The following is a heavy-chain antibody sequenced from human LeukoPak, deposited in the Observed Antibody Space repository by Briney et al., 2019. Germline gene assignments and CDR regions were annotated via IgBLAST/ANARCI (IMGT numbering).Heavy chain of an antibody. CDR2: ISDTGGFT. CDR3: ASAPTWTSRFDY. CDR1: GLNFTSYE. D-gene: IGHD3/OR15-3a*01. Sequence: EGSLRLSCAACGLNFTSYELNWVRQAARTPQACVSTISDTGGFTFYADSVKGRFTISRDNSKNTVYLQMNSLRADDTAVYYCASAPTWTSRFDYWGQGTLVTVSS. V-gene: IGHV3-23*01. J-gene: IGHJ4*02.